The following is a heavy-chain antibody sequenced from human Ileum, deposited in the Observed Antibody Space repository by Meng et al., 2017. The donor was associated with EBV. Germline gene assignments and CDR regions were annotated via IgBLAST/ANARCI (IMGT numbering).Heavy chain of an antibody. CDR2: TSHSGST. V-gene: IGHV4-4*02. CDR1: GGSISRSDW. J-gene: IGHJ4*02. CDR3: ASSDYYRSDY. Sequence: VQLQESGPGLVKPSGPLSITCAVSGGSISRSDWWSWVRQPPGKGLEWIGETSHSGSTNYSPSLKSRVTISLDKSKNQLSLKLNSVTAADTAVYYCASSDYYRSDYWGQGTLVTVSS. D-gene: IGHD3-22*01.